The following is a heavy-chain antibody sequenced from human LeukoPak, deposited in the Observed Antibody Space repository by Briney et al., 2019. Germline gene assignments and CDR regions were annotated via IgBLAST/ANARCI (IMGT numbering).Heavy chain of an antibody. Sequence: PSETLSLTCAVSGGSISSGGYSWSWIRQPPGKGLEWIGSIYYSGSTYYNPSLKSRVTISVDTSKNQFSLKLSSVTAADTAVYYCARDRSDFWSGYYPYYYYYYMDVWGKGTTVTVSS. J-gene: IGHJ6*03. CDR2: IYYSGST. V-gene: IGHV4-30-2*03. CDR3: ARDRSDFWSGYYPYYYYYYMDV. CDR1: GGSISSGGYS. D-gene: IGHD3-3*01.